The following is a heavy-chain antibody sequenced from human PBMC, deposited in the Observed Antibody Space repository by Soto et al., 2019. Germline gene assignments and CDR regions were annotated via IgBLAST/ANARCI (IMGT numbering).Heavy chain of an antibody. J-gene: IGHJ6*02. V-gene: IGHV3-30-3*01. CDR1: GFTFSSYG. CDR3: ARQNPVTTVYYYYHYGMDV. D-gene: IGHD4-17*01. Sequence: WGYLRVSCASSGFTFSSYGMHWVRQAPGKGLDWVAVISYDGSNKYYADSVKGRFTISRDNSKNTLYLQMNSLRAEDTAVYYCARQNPVTTVYYYYHYGMDVWGQGTTVTVSS. CDR2: ISYDGSNK.